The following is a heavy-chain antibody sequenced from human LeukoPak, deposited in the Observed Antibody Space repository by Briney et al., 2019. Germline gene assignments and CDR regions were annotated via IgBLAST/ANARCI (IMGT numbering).Heavy chain of an antibody. CDR3: AREFKRGYSYGSRFDP. J-gene: IGHJ5*02. CDR1: GYTFTGYY. V-gene: IGHV1-2*02. D-gene: IGHD5-18*01. CDR2: INPNSGGT. Sequence: ASVKVSCKASGYTFTGYYMHWVRQAPGQGLEWMGWINPNSGGTNYAQKFQGRVTMTRDTSISTAHMELSRLRSDDTAVYYCAREFKRGYSYGSRFDPWGQGTLVTVSS.